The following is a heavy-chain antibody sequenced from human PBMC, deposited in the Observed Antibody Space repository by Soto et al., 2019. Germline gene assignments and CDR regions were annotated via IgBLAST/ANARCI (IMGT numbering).Heavy chain of an antibody. V-gene: IGHV1-46*01. Sequence: ASVKVSCKASGYTFTSYYMHWVRQAPGQGLEWKGIINPSGGSTSYAQKFQGRVTMTRDTSTSTVYMELSSLRSEDTAVYYCARDEGGSYQSAGWFDPWGQGTLVTVSS. CDR3: ARDEGGSYQSAGWFDP. D-gene: IGHD1-26*01. CDR1: GYTFTSYY. J-gene: IGHJ5*02. CDR2: INPSGGST.